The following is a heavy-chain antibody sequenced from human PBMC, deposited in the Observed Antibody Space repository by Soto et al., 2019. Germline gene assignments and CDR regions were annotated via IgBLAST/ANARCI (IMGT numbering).Heavy chain of an antibody. J-gene: IGHJ6*02. CDR2: IGTAGDT. CDR1: GFTFSSYD. Sequence: GGSLRLSCAASGFTFSSYDMHWVRQATGKGLEWVSAIGTAGDTYYPGSVKGRFTISRENAKNSLYLQMNSLRAEDTAVYYCAREDRYYYYGMDVWGQGTTVTVSS. CDR3: AREDRYYYYGMDV. V-gene: IGHV3-13*01.